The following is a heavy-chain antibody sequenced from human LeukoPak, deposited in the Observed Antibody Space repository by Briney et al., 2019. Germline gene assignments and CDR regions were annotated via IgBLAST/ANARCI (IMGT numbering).Heavy chain of an antibody. J-gene: IGHJ4*02. Sequence: SETLSLTCTVSGGSISSSSYYWGWIRQPPGKGLEWIGSIYYSGSTYYNPSLKSRVTISVDTSKNQFSLKLSSVTAADTAVYYCARRNTYYDILTDPYFDYWGQGTLVTVSS. CDR3: ARRNTYYDILTDPYFDY. V-gene: IGHV4-39*01. CDR2: IYYSGST. CDR1: GGSISSSSYY. D-gene: IGHD3-9*01.